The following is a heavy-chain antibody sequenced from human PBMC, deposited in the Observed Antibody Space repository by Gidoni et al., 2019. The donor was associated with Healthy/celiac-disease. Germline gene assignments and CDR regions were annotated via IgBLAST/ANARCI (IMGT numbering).Heavy chain of an antibody. V-gene: IGHV1-69*01. J-gene: IGHJ6*02. CDR1: GGPFSRYA. Sequence: QVQLVQSGAEVTKPGSSVKVSCKASGGPFSRYAISWVRHAHGQGLEWMGGIIPIFGTANYAQKFQGRVTITADESTSSLRSEDTAVYYCARDRRLRYFDWLLSGAKGYGMDVWGQGTTVTVSS. CDR3: ARDRRLRYFDWLLSGAKGYGMDV. CDR2: IIPIFGTA. D-gene: IGHD3-9*01.